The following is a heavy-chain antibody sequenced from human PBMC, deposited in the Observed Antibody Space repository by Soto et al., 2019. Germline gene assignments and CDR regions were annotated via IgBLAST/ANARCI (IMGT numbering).Heavy chain of an antibody. CDR2: INSDGSST. CDR1: GFTFSSYW. D-gene: IGHD6-13*01. J-gene: IGHJ6*02. CDR3: ASTGYSSSWFYYGMDV. Sequence: PGGSLRLSCGASGFTFSSYWMHWVRQAPGKGLVWVSRINSDGSSTDYADSVKGRFTISRDNAKDTLFLQMNSLRAEDTAVYYCASTGYSSSWFYYGMDVWGQGTTVTVSS. V-gene: IGHV3-74*01.